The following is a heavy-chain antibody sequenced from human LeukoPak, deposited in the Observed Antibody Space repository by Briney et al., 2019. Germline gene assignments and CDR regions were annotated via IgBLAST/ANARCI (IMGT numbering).Heavy chain of an antibody. CDR2: ISSSGSTI. Sequence: GGSLRLSCAASGFTFSSYEMNWVRQAPGKGLEWVSYISSSGSTIYYADSVKGRFTISRDNAKNSLYLQMNSLRAEDTAVYYCARGGTYYYDSSGYQAFDYWGQGTLVTVSS. CDR3: ARGGTYYYDSSGYQAFDY. D-gene: IGHD3-22*01. V-gene: IGHV3-48*03. CDR1: GFTFSSYE. J-gene: IGHJ4*02.